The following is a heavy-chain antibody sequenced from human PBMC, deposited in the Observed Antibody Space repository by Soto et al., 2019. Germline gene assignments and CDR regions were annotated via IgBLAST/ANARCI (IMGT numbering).Heavy chain of an antibody. D-gene: IGHD3-22*01. CDR3: ARERSGDSSGAIGY. CDR1: GGSISSCGYY. V-gene: IGHV4-31*03. J-gene: IGHJ4*02. CDR2: IYYSGST. Sequence: SETLSLTCTVSGGSISSCGYYWSWIRQHPGKGLEWIGYIYYSGSTYYNPSLKSRVTISVDTSKNQFSLKLSSVTAADTAVYYCARERSGDSSGAIGYWGQGTLVTVSS.